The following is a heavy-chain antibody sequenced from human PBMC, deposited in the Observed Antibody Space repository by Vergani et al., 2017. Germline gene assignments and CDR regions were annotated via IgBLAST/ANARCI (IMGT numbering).Heavy chain of an antibody. D-gene: IGHD6-19*01. CDR1: GFTFSSYA. CDR2: ISGSGGST. J-gene: IGHJ4*02. CDR3: AKDYFGYSSGPTHY. V-gene: IGHV3-23*04. Sequence: EVQLVESGGGLVQPGGSLRLSCAASGFTFSSYAMSWVRQAPGKGLEWVSAISGSGGSTYYADSGKGRFTISRYNSKNTLYLQMNSLIAEDTAVYYCAKDYFGYSSGPTHYWGQGTLVTVSS.